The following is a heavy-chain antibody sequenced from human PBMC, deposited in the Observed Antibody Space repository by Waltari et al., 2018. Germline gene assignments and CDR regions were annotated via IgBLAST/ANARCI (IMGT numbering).Heavy chain of an antibody. CDR3: ARMARKTIFGVGKGYTDY. V-gene: IGHV3-30*03. Sequence: KYADSVKGRFTVSRDSSKNTLYLQMNSLRTEDTAVYYCARMARKTIFGVGKGYTDYWGQGTLVTVSS. D-gene: IGHD3-3*01. J-gene: IGHJ4*02.